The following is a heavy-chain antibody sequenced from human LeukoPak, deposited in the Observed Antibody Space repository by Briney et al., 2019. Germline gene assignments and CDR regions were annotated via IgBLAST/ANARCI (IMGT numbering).Heavy chain of an antibody. CDR1: GATFSSYT. J-gene: IGHJ4*02. Sequence: SVKLSCKASGATFSSYTISWVRQAPGQGLEWMGRIIPILGIANYAQKLPRRVTITADTSTSTAYMELSSLRSEDTAVYCCASVQKGPPGDFDYWGQGTLVTVSS. V-gene: IGHV1-69*02. D-gene: IGHD3-3*01. CDR2: IIPILGIA. CDR3: ASVQKGPPGDFDY.